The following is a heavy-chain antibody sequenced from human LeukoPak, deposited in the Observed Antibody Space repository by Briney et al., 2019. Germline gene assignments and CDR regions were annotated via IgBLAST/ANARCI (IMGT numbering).Heavy chain of an antibody. CDR2: INPNSGGT. D-gene: IGHD6-6*01. Sequence: ASVKVSCKASGYTFTGYYMHWVRQAPGQGLEWMGWINPNSGGTNYAQKFQGRVTMTRDTFISTAYMELSRLRSDDTAVYYCARYSSSSFVFDYRGQGTLVTVSS. J-gene: IGHJ4*02. CDR3: ARYSSSSFVFDY. CDR1: GYTFTGYY. V-gene: IGHV1-2*02.